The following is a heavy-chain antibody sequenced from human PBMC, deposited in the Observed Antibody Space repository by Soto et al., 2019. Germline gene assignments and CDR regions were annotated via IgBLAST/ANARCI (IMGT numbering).Heavy chain of an antibody. V-gene: IGHV3-48*01. D-gene: IGHD4-17*01. Sequence: EVQLVESGGGLVQPGGSLRLSCAASGFTFSSYSMNWVRQAPGKGLEWVSYISSSSSTIYYADSVKGRFTISRDNAKNSLYLQMNSLRAEDTAVYYCARALGPGDYVGYYYYYYMDVWGKGTTVTVSS. CDR1: GFTFSSYS. CDR2: ISSSSSTI. CDR3: ARALGPGDYVGYYYYYYMDV. J-gene: IGHJ6*03.